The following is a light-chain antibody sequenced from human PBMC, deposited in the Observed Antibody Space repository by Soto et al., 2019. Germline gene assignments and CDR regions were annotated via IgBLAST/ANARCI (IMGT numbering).Light chain of an antibody. CDR2: DTS. Sequence: QAVVTQEPSLTVSPGGTVTLTCGSSTGAVTSGHYPYWFQQKPGQAPRTLIYDTSNKHSWTPARFSGSLLGGKAALTLSGAQHEDEAEYYCLLSYSGARVVFGGGTTLTVL. CDR3: LLSYSGARVV. CDR1: TGAVTSGHY. J-gene: IGLJ2*01. V-gene: IGLV7-46*01.